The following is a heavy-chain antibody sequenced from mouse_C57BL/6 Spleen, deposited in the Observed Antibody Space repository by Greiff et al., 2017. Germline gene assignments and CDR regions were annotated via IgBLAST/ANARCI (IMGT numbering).Heavy chain of an antibody. V-gene: IGHV1-76*01. Sequence: VKLVESGAELVRPGASVKLSCKASGYTFTDYYINWVKQRPGQGLEWIARIYPGSGNTYYNEKFKGKATLTAEKSSSTAYMQLSSLTSEDSAVYFCARATVCAMDYWGQGTSVTVSS. CDR2: IYPGSGNT. J-gene: IGHJ4*01. CDR1: GYTFTDYY. D-gene: IGHD1-1*01. CDR3: ARATVCAMDY.